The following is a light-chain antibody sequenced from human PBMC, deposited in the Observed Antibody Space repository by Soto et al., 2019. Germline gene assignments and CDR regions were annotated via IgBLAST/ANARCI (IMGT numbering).Light chain of an antibody. CDR3: QQYNSYWT. V-gene: IGKV1-5*03. J-gene: IGKJ1*01. CDR2: KAS. Sequence: DIQMTQSPSTLSASVGDRDTITCRASQSISSWLAWYQQKPGKAPKLLIYKASSLESGVPSRFSGSGSETEFTLTISSLQPDDFATYYCQQYNSYWTFGQGTKV. CDR1: QSISSW.